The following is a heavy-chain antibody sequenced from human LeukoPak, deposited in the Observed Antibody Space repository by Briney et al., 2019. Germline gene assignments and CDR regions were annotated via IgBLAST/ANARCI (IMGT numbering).Heavy chain of an antibody. Sequence: GRSLRLSCAGSRFTFSSYAMHWVRQAQGKGLEWVALIWYDGTNENYADSVKGRFTISRDNSRNTLYLQMNSLRGEDTAVYYCARGGLTIAEATTSWYLDFWGQGTLVTVSS. D-gene: IGHD1-26*01. CDR1: RFTFSSYA. CDR3: ARGGLTIAEATTSWYLDF. CDR2: IWYDGTNE. J-gene: IGHJ4*02. V-gene: IGHV3-33*01.